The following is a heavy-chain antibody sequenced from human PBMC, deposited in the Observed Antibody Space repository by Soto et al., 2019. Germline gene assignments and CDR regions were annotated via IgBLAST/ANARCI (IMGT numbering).Heavy chain of an antibody. D-gene: IGHD2-2*01. CDR2: IKTDGSST. CDR1: GFAFSSYW. V-gene: IGHV3-74*01. Sequence: EVQLVESGGGVVRPGGSLRLSCAASGFAFSSYWMHWVRQAPGKGLVWVSRIKTDGSSTSYADSVKGRFTISRDNAKNTLYLQMNSLRVEDTAVYYCSTLVVPGVPLSYWGQGTLVTVSS. CDR3: STLVVPGVPLSY. J-gene: IGHJ1*01.